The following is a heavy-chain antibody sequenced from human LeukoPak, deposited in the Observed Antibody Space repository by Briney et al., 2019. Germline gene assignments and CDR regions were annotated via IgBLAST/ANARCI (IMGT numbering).Heavy chain of an antibody. CDR2: IYYSGST. D-gene: IGHD1-1*01. Sequence: SETLSLTCTVSGGSISSSSYYWGWIRQPPGMGLEWIGSIYYSGSTYYNPSLKSRVTISVDTSKNQFSLKLSSVTAADTAVYYCARGKELEPLDYWGQGTLVTVSS. CDR3: ARGKELEPLDY. J-gene: IGHJ4*02. V-gene: IGHV4-39*07. CDR1: GGSISSSSYY.